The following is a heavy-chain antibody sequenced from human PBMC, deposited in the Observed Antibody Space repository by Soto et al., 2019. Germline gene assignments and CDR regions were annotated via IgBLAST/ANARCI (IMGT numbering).Heavy chain of an antibody. CDR3: ARSDFWSGYYTDY. CDR1: GGSISSYY. V-gene: IGHV4-59*08. J-gene: IGHJ4*02. CDR2: IYYSGST. D-gene: IGHD3-3*01. Sequence: SETLSLTCTVSGGSISSYYWSWIRQPPGKGLEWIGYIYYSGSTNYNPSLKSRVTISVDTSKNQFSPKLSSVTAADTAVYYCARSDFWSGYYTDYWGQGTLVTVSS.